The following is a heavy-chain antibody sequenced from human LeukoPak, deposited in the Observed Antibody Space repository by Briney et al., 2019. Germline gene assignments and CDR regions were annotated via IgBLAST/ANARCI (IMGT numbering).Heavy chain of an antibody. CDR3: ARDRSSSYTRDWFDP. CDR1: GGSINGYY. D-gene: IGHD6-13*01. CDR2: IYNSESI. V-gene: IGHV4-4*07. Sequence: SETLSLTCTVSGGSINGYYWSWIRQPAGKGLEWIGRIYNSESINYNPSPKSRVTMSMDTSKNQFSLKLKSVTAADTAVYYCARDRSSSYTRDWFDPWGQGALVTVSS. J-gene: IGHJ5*02.